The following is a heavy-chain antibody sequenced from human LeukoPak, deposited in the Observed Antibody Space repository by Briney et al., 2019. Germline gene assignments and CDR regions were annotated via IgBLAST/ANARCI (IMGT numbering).Heavy chain of an antibody. CDR3: ARLDIVATGAFDL. CDR2: IKNDGSEK. D-gene: IGHD5-12*01. V-gene: IGHV3-7*04. J-gene: IGHJ3*01. Sequence: GGSLRLSCAASGFTFSSYWMSWVRRAAGKGLGWVANIKNDGSEKYYADSVRGRFSFSRDNAKNSLNLQMNSLRDEDTAVYYCARLDIVATGAFDLWGQGTMVTVSS. CDR1: GFTFSSYW.